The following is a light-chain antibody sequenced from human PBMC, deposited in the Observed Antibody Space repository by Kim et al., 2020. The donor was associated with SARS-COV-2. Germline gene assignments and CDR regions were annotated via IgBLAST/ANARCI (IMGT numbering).Light chain of an antibody. CDR3: QQRSNWPPSLT. V-gene: IGKV3-11*01. J-gene: IGKJ4*01. CDR2: DAS. Sequence: PGERATLSCRASQSVSSYLAWYQQKPGQAPRLLIYDASNRATGIPARFSGSGSGTDFTLTISSLEPEDFAVYYCQQRSNWPPSLTFGGGTKV. CDR1: QSVSSY.